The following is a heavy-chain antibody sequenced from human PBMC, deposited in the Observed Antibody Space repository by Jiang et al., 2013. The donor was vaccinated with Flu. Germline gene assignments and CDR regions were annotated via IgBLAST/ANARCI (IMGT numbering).Heavy chain of an antibody. CDR2: NAGNGNT. D-gene: IGHD3-22*01. Sequence: NAGNGNTKYSQKFQGRVTITRDTSASTAYMELSSLRSEDTAVYYCARGYYYDSSGYYVNWFDPWGQGTLVTVSS. CDR3: ARGYYYDSSGYYVNWFDP. V-gene: IGHV1-3*01. J-gene: IGHJ5*02.